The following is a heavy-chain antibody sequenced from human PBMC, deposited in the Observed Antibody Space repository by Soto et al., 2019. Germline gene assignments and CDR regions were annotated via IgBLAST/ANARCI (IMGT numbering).Heavy chain of an antibody. D-gene: IGHD2-2*01. CDR3: ARNILVCSSTSYQGDYYYYYQAV. Sequence: SGESLKISCKGSGYSFTSYWIGWVRQLPGKGLEWMGIIYPGDSDTRYSPSFQGQVTISADKSISTAYLQWSSLKASDTAMYYCARNILVCSSTSYQGDYYYYYQAVWGKGTTVPVSS. CDR2: IYPGDSDT. J-gene: IGHJ6*03. CDR1: GYSFTSYW. V-gene: IGHV5-51*01.